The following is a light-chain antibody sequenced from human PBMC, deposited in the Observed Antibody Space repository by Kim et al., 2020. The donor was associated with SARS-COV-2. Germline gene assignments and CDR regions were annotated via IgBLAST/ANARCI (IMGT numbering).Light chain of an antibody. CDR1: QRISGG. Sequence: SASVGARVTITCGGSQRISGGLAWEQQKPGIATKVLRYTAATLQSGVPSRCSGSGAGTEFTLTINSMQPDDVATYDCQQYHSYPYTFGQGTKLDI. J-gene: IGKJ2*01. CDR2: TAA. V-gene: IGKV1-5*03. CDR3: QQYHSYPYT.